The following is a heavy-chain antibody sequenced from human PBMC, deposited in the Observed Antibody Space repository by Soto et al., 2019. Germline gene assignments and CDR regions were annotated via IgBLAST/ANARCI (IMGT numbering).Heavy chain of an antibody. CDR2: IIPIFGTA. V-gene: IGHV1-69*13. J-gene: IGHJ6*02. D-gene: IGHD3-22*01. Sequence: SVKVSCKASGGTFSSYAISWVRQAPGQGLEWMGGIIPIFGTANYAQKFQGRVTITADESTSTAYMELSSLRSEDTAVYYCARARTTVIVARRPAGGVMDVWGQGTTVTVSS. CDR3: ARARTTVIVARRPAGGVMDV. CDR1: GGTFSSYA.